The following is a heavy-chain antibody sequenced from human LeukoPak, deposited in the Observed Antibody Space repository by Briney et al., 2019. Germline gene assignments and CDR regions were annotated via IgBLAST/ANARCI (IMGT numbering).Heavy chain of an antibody. J-gene: IGHJ4*02. V-gene: IGHV5-10-1*01. Sequence: GASLKISCKGFGYSFSSYWITWVRQMPGKCLEWMGRIDPSDSYTKYSPSFQGRVTISADKSISTAYLQWSSLKASDTAVYYCARHVPYTSSWYFDYWGQGTLVTVSS. CDR2: IDPSDSYT. D-gene: IGHD6-13*01. CDR1: GYSFSSYW. CDR3: ARHVPYTSSWYFDY.